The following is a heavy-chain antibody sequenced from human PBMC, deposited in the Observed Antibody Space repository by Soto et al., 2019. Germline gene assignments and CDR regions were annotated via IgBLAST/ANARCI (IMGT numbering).Heavy chain of an antibody. CDR3: ARVYDFWSGQHNYFDY. J-gene: IGHJ4*02. V-gene: IGHV1-3*01. Sequence: ASVKVSCKASGYTFTSYAMHWVRQAPGQRLEWMGWINAGNGNTKYSQKFQGRVTITRDTSASTAYMELSSLRSEDTAVYYCARVYDFWSGQHNYFDYWGQGTLVTAPQ. D-gene: IGHD3-3*01. CDR2: INAGNGNT. CDR1: GYTFTSYA.